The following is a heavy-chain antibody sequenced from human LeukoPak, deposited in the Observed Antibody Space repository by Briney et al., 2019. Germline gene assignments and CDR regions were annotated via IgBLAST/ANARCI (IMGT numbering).Heavy chain of an antibody. J-gene: IGHJ4*02. Sequence: GRSLRLSCAASGFTVSSNYMSWVRQAPGKGLEWVSVIYSGGSTYYADSVKGRFTISRDNSKNTLYLQMNSLRAEDTAVYYCARVPGYDDYGDFYYFDYWGQGTLVTVSS. D-gene: IGHD4-17*01. CDR1: GFTVSSNY. CDR2: IYSGGST. V-gene: IGHV3-53*01. CDR3: ARVPGYDDYGDFYYFDY.